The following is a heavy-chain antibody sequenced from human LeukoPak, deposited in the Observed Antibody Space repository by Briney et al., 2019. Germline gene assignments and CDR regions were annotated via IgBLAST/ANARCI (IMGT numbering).Heavy chain of an antibody. CDR2: ISYDGSNK. V-gene: IGHV3-30-3*01. D-gene: IGHD1-7*01. Sequence: GRSLRLSCAASGFTFSSYAMHWVRQAPGKGLEWVAVISYDGSNKYYADSVKGRFTISRDSSKNTLLLQMNSLRAEDTALYFCARKAQYNGHYPLDYWGQGTLVTVSS. CDR3: ARKAQYNGHYPLDY. CDR1: GFTFSSYA. J-gene: IGHJ4*02.